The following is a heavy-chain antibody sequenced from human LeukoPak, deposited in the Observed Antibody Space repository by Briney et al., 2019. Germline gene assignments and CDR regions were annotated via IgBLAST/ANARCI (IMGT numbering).Heavy chain of an antibody. CDR3: ARDFAIFGPPFPFY. CDR1: GVTFSSYA. CDR2: ISSSDRTI. D-gene: IGHD3-3*01. V-gene: IGHV3-48*04. Sequence: GGSLSPSCAASGVTFSSYAMSWGRQAPGKGLEWGSYISSSDRTIHYADSVKGRFTISRDNAKNSLYLQMNSLRAEDTAVYYCARDFAIFGPPFPFYWGQGTLVTVSS. J-gene: IGHJ4*02.